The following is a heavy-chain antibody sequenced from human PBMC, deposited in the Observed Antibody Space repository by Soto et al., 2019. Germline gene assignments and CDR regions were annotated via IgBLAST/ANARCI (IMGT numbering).Heavy chain of an antibody. J-gene: IGHJ1*01. V-gene: IGHV3-23*01. CDR2: ITGSGGSK. D-gene: IGHD4-17*01. Sequence: VGSLRLSCAPSGFTFSSYAMNWVRQAPGKGLEWVSAITGSGGSKWYADSVKGRFTISRDNSKNTLYLQMNSLRAEDTALYYCANYYGDYAGGEFFQHWGQGTLVTVSS. CDR3: ANYYGDYAGGEFFQH. CDR1: GFTFSSYA.